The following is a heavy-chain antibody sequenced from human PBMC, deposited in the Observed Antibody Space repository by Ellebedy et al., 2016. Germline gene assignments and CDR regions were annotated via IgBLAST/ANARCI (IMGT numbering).Heavy chain of an antibody. V-gene: IGHV4-59*02. Sequence: SETLSLTCNVFGGSVSSDYWNWIRRPPRKGLEWIGFVFHTGATLYNPSLKSRVTMSVDTSKSQISLRLMSVTAADTAVYYCAKWNGAWNAFDVWGLGTMVTVSS. J-gene: IGHJ3*01. CDR2: VFHTGAT. CDR3: AKWNGAWNAFDV. D-gene: IGHD1-1*01. CDR1: GGSVSSDY.